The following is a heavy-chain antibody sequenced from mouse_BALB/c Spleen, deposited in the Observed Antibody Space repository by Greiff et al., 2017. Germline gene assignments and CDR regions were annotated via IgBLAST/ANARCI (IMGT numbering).Heavy chain of an antibody. CDR3: ARQGPDYCSISWFAY. D-gene: IGHD1-1*01. CDR2: ISSGGSYT. Sequence: EVKLVESGGDLVKPGGSLKLSCAASGFTFSSYGMSWVRQTPDKRLEWVATISSGGSYTYYPDSVKGRFTISRDNAKNTLYLQMSSLKSEDTAMYYCARQGPDYCSISWFAYWGQETLVTVSA. J-gene: IGHJ3*01. CDR1: GFTFSSYG. V-gene: IGHV5-6*01.